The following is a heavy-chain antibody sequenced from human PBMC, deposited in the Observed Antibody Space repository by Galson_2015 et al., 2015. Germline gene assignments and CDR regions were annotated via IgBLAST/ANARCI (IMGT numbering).Heavy chain of an antibody. CDR2: IYYSGST. J-gene: IGHJ6*02. CDR1: ISSYY. D-gene: IGHD1-14*01. Sequence: ISSYYWSWIRQPPGKGLEWIGYIYYSGSTNYNPSLKSRVTISVDTSKNQFSLKLSSVTAADTAVYYCARVVQGGLRTRYYYYYGMDVWGQGTTVTVSS. V-gene: IGHV4-59*01. CDR3: ARVVQGGLRTRYYYYYGMDV.